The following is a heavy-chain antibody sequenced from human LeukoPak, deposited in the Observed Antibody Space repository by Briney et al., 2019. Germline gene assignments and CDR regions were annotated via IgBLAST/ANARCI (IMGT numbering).Heavy chain of an antibody. CDR2: IYPGDSDT. D-gene: IGHD3-10*01. Sequence: GESLKISCKGSGYSFNAYYIAWVRQMPGKDLEWMGAIYPGDSDTTYSPSFQGQVTISADKSISTAYLQWSSLKASDTAMYYCARPAPTYYYGSGSYYIPYFDYWGQGTLVTVSS. V-gene: IGHV5-51*01. CDR1: GYSFNAYY. CDR3: ARPAPTYYYGSGSYYIPYFDY. J-gene: IGHJ4*02.